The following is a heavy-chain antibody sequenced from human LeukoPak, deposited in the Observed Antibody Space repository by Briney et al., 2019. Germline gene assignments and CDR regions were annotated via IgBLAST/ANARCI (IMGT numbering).Heavy chain of an antibody. CDR3: ARNYGSGSYSPFDI. J-gene: IGHJ3*02. D-gene: IGHD3-10*01. V-gene: IGHV4-31*03. CDR1: GGSISNGGYY. Sequence: SQTLSLTCTVSGGSISNGGYYWRWIRQHPGKGLEWIGYIYYSGSTYYNPALKSRVTISVDTSKNQFSLKLSSATAADTAVYYCARNYGSGSYSPFDIWGQGTMVTVSS. CDR2: IYYSGST.